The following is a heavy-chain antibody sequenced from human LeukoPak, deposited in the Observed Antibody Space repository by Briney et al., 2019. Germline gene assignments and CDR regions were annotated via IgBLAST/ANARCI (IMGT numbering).Heavy chain of an antibody. CDR3: ARDRLRLGEFSFGYYYYGMDV. V-gene: IGHV3-23*01. J-gene: IGHJ6*02. Sequence: PGGSLRLSCAASGFTFSSYTMSWVRQAPGKGLEWVSAISGSGGNTYYADSVKGRFTISRDNSKNTLYLQMNSLRAEDTAVYYCARDRLRLGEFSFGYYYYGMDVWGQGTTVTVSS. CDR1: GFTFSSYT. CDR2: ISGSGGNT. D-gene: IGHD3-16*02.